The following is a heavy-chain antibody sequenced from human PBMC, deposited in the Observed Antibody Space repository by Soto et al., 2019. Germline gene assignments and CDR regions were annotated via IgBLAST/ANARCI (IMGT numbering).Heavy chain of an antibody. Sequence: SETLSLTCTVSGGSISSGDSYWNWLRQRPGKGLEWIGYIYFSGTTYYNPSLKSRVGLSMDRSKNQFSLKLRSVTAADTAVYYCARESISFGELLAVSSGWLSYGLDVWGQGTTVTVSS. CDR2: IYFSGTT. J-gene: IGHJ6*02. CDR3: ARESISFGELLAVSSGWLSYGLDV. CDR1: GGSISSGDSY. V-gene: IGHV4-30-4*01. D-gene: IGHD3-10*01.